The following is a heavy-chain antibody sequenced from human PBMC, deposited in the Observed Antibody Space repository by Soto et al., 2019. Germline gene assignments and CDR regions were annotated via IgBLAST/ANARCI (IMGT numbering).Heavy chain of an antibody. J-gene: IGHJ5*02. CDR1: GYTFTSYG. D-gene: IGHD6-13*01. V-gene: IGHV1-3*01. Sequence: ASVKVSCKASGYTFTSYGIHWVRQAPGQRLERMGWINAANGDTKYSPKFQGRVTITRDTSASTAYMELSSLRSEDTAVYYCVRRHVSATGIDWFDPWGQGTLVTVSS. CDR3: VRRHVSATGIDWFDP. CDR2: INAANGDT.